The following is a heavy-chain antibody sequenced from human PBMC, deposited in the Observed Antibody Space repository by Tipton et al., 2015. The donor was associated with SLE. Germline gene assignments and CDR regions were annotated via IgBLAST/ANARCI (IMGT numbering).Heavy chain of an antibody. CDR1: GDSVTSSGYY. V-gene: IGHV4-31*03. CDR2: ISYDGRT. CDR3: AQAHLWGSYRYASDI. Sequence: TLSLTCTATGDSVTSSGYYWSWIRQHPGKGLEWIGFISYDGRTKYNPSLKSRVTISLDTSKTQFFLRLGSVTAADTAVYYCAQAHLWGSYRYASDIWGQGAMVTVSS. D-gene: IGHD3-16*02. J-gene: IGHJ3*02.